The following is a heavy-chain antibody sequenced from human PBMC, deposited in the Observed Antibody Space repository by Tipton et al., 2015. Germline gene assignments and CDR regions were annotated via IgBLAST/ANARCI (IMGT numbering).Heavy chain of an antibody. Sequence: TLSLTCTVSGGSVTSGSYYWSWIRQPPGKGLEWIGYIYSSGSTNYNPSLKSRVTISVDTSKTQFSLKMSSVTASDTAVYYCARARGRHGGLFDSWGQGILVTVSS. CDR1: GGSVTSGSYY. CDR2: IYSSGST. J-gene: IGHJ4*02. V-gene: IGHV4-61*01. D-gene: IGHD4-23*01. CDR3: ARARGRHGGLFDS.